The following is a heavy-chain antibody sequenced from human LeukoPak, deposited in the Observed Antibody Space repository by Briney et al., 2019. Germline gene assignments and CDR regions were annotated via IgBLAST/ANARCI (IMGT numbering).Heavy chain of an antibody. D-gene: IGHD6-19*01. CDR2: INTNTGNP. Sequence: ASVKVSCKASGYTFTNYAMNWVRQAPGQGLEWMGWINTNTGNPTYAQGFTGRFVFSLDTSVSTAYLQISSLKAEDTAAYYCAREGIAGRPGSGWYSANWGQGTLVTVSS. CDR3: AREGIAGRPGSGWYSAN. V-gene: IGHV7-4-1*02. CDR1: GYTFTNYA. J-gene: IGHJ4*02.